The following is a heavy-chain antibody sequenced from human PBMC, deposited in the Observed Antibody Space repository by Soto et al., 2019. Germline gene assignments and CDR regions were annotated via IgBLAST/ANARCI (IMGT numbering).Heavy chain of an antibody. V-gene: IGHV3-23*01. CDR3: AKADIIVVVGALDY. J-gene: IGHJ4*02. D-gene: IGHD2-15*01. CDR2: ISGSGGST. CDR1: GFTFSSYA. Sequence: EVQLLESGGGLVQPGGSLRLSCAASGFTFSSYAMSWVRQAPGKGLEWVSAISGSGGSTYYADSVKGRFTISRDNSKNPLYLQMNSLRAEDTAVYYCAKADIIVVVGALDYGGKGTLVTVSS.